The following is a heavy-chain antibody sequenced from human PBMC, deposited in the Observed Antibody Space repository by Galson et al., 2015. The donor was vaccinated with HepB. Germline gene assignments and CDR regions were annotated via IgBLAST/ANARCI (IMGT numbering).Heavy chain of an antibody. CDR2: ISGSGGNT. V-gene: IGHV3-23*01. D-gene: IGHD6-19*01. CDR3: VKDLSSTSGWYYFDN. CDR1: GFPFSSCG. J-gene: IGHJ4*02. Sequence: SLRLSCAASGFPFSSCGMSWARQAPGKGLEWVSSISGSGGNTYYADSVKGRFTISRDNSENTVYLQMNSLRAEDTAVYYCVKDLSSTSGWYYFDNWGQGTLVTVSS.